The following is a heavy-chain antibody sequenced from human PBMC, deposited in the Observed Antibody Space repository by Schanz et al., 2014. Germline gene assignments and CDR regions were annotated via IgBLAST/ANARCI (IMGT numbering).Heavy chain of an antibody. CDR1: GYTFTTYA. CDR2: ISVYTGNT. D-gene: IGHD3-3*01. J-gene: IGHJ4*02. CDR3: ARDRRFFDRDDLYYFDS. Sequence: QVQLVQSGAEVKKPGASVRVSCKASGYTFTTYAMSWVRQAPRQGLEWVGWISVYTGNTKYGQKVQGRVTMTADTSTNTAYMELRSLRSDDTAVYYCARDRRFFDRDDLYYFDSWGQGTLVTVSS. V-gene: IGHV1-18*01.